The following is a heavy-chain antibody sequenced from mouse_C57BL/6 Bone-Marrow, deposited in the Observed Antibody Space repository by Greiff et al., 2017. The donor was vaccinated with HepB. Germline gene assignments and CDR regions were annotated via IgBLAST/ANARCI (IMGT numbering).Heavy chain of an antibody. J-gene: IGHJ4*01. CDR2: ISDGGSYT. V-gene: IGHV5-4*03. D-gene: IGHD2-5*01. CDR1: GFTFSSYA. CDR3: ASHYSNYDYAMDY. Sequence: EVKLVESGGGLVKPGGSLKLSCAASGFTFSSYAMSWVRQTPDKRLEWVATISDGGSYTYYPDNVKGRFTISRDNAKNNLYLQMSHLKSEDTAMYYCASHYSNYDYAMDYWGQGTSVTVSS.